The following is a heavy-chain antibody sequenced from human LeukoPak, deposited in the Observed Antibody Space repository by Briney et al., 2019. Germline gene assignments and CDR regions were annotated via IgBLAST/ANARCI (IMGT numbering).Heavy chain of an antibody. J-gene: IGHJ4*02. CDR1: GGSISSGDYY. V-gene: IGHV4-30-4*01. D-gene: IGHD3-10*01. CDR3: ARVGRWFGESPGAFDY. Sequence: PSQTLSLTCTVSGGSISSGDYYWSWIRQPPGKGLEWIGYIYYSGSTYYNPSLKSRVTISVDTSKNQFSLKLSSVTAADTAVYYCARVGRWFGESPGAFDYWGQGTLVTVSS. CDR2: IYYSGST.